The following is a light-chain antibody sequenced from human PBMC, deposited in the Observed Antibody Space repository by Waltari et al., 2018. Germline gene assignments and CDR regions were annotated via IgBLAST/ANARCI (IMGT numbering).Light chain of an antibody. Sequence: EIVLTQSPGTLSLSPGERATLPCRASQSVSRFLAWYQQKPGQAPRLLIYDASTRATGIPDRFSGSGSGTDFSLTISRLEPEDFAVYYCQHYLRLPVTFGQGTKVGIK. CDR1: QSVSRF. CDR3: QHYLRLPVT. J-gene: IGKJ1*01. V-gene: IGKV3-20*01. CDR2: DAS.